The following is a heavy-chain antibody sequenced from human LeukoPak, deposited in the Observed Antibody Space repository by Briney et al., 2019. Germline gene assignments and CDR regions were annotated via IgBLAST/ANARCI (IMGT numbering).Heavy chain of an antibody. D-gene: IGHD6-6*01. CDR3: ARVGSSSSAFDI. J-gene: IGHJ3*02. V-gene: IGHV1-69*04. Sequence: ASVKVSCKASGGTFSSYAISWVRQAPGQGLEWMGRIIPILGIANYAQKFQGRVTITADKSTSTAYMGLSSLRSEDTAVYYCARVGSSSSAFDIWGQGTMVTVSS. CDR2: IIPILGIA. CDR1: GGTFSSYA.